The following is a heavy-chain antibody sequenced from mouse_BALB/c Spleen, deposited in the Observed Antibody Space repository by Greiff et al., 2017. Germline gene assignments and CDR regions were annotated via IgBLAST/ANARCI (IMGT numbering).Heavy chain of an antibody. CDR2: ISSGSSTI. D-gene: IGHD1-1*01. CDR3: ARGDYYGSSYEAGFAY. V-gene: IGHV5-17*02. J-gene: IGHJ3*01. CDR1: GFTFSSFG. Sequence: EVMLVESGGGLVQPGGSRKLSCAASGFTFSSFGMHWVRQAPEKGLEWVAYISSGSSTIYYADTVKGRFTISRDNPKNTLFLQMTSLRSEDTAMYYCARGDYYGSSYEAGFAYWGQGTLVTVSA.